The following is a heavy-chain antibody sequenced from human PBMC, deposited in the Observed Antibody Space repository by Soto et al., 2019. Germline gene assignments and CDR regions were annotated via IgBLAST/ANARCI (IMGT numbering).Heavy chain of an antibody. Sequence: EVQLMESGGGLVQPGGSLRLSCAASGFTVSSSYMSWVRQAPGKGLEWVSVIYSGGSTYYADSVKGRFTISRDSSKNTLYLQMSSLRAEDTAVYYCARDRYGGDYVTDYWGQGTLVTVSS. D-gene: IGHD4-17*01. CDR2: IYSGGST. CDR1: GFTVSSSY. CDR3: ARDRYGGDYVTDY. V-gene: IGHV3-66*01. J-gene: IGHJ4*02.